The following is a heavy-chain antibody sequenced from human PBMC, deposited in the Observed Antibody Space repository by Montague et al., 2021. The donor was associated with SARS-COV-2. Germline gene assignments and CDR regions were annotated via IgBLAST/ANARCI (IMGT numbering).Heavy chain of an antibody. Sequence: SETLSLTCTLSGGSISSSSYYWGWIRQPPGKGLEWIGSIYYSGSTYYNPSLKSRVTISVDTSKNQFSLKLSSVTAADTAVYYCAREGTPLEMATIDYYGMDVWGQGTTVTVSS. CDR3: AREGTPLEMATIDYYGMDV. V-gene: IGHV4-39*07. J-gene: IGHJ6*02. D-gene: IGHD5-24*01. CDR2: IYYSGST. CDR1: GGSISSSSYY.